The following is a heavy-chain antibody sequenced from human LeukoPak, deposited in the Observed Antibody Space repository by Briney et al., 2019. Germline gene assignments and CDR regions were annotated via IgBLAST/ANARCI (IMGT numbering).Heavy chain of an antibody. Sequence: SVKVSCKASGGTFSSYAISWVRQAPGQGLEWMGGIIPIFGTANYAQKFQGRVTITADESTSTAYMELSSLRSEDTAVYYCARDSVAAAGNLNWFDPWGQGTLVTVSS. D-gene: IGHD6-13*01. CDR2: IIPIFGTA. CDR1: GGTFSSYA. J-gene: IGHJ5*02. V-gene: IGHV1-69*13. CDR3: ARDSVAAAGNLNWFDP.